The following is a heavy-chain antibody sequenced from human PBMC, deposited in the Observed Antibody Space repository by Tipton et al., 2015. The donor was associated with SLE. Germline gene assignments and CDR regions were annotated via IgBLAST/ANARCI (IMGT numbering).Heavy chain of an antibody. CDR2: IYTSGST. CDR3: ARGNDYQYGMDV. V-gene: IGHV4-4*08. CDR1: GGSISSYY. Sequence: TLSLTCTVSGGSISSYYWSWIRQPPGKGLEWIGYIYTSGSTNYNPSLKSRVTISVDTSKNQFSLKLSSVTAADTAVYYCARGNDYQYGMDVWGQGTTVTVSS. J-gene: IGHJ6*02.